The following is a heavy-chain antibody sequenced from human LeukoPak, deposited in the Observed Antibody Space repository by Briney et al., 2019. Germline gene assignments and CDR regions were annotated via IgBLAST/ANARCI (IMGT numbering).Heavy chain of an antibody. CDR2: ISGSGDST. CDR3: ARSFIVATKIDY. V-gene: IGHV3-23*01. D-gene: IGHD5-12*01. J-gene: IGHJ4*02. Sequence: GGSLRLSCAVSGFTFSSYAMSWVRQAPGQGLEWVSAISGSGDSTYYADSVKGRFTISRDNSKNTLYLQMSSLRAEDTAVYYCARSFIVATKIDYWGQGTLVTVSS. CDR1: GFTFSSYA.